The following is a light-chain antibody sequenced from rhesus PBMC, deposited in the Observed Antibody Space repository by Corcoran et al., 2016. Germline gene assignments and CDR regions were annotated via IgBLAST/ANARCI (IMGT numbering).Light chain of an antibody. Sequence: DIQMTQSPSSLSASVGDTVTITCRASQGTANYLAWYQQKPRKAPKPLIYYASNLESGVPSRFSGSGSGTDFTLTISSLQPEDFATYYCQQHNSYPWTFGQGTKVEIK. J-gene: IGKJ1*01. V-gene: IGKV1S14*01. CDR2: YAS. CDR1: QGTANY. CDR3: QQHNSYPWT.